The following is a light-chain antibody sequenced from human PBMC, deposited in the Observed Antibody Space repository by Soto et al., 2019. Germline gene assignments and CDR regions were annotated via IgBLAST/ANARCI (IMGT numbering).Light chain of an antibody. CDR3: QSSDSSLSGSV. CDR2: GNS. Sequence: QSVLTQPPSVSGASGQRVTISCTGSSSNIGAGYDVHWYQQLPGTAPKLLIYGNSNRPSGVPDRFSGSKSGTSASLAITGLQAEDEADYCCQSSDSSLSGSVFGGGTKLTVL. CDR1: SSNIGAGYD. J-gene: IGLJ3*02. V-gene: IGLV1-40*01.